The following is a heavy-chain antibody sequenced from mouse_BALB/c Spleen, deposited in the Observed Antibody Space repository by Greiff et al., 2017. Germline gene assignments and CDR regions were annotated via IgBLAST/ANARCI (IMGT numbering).Heavy chain of an antibody. CDR3: ARHGNEAMDY. CDR2: IWRDGST. D-gene: IGHD2-1*01. Sequence: VQGVESGPDLVAPSQSLSITCTVSGFSLTSYGVHWVRQPPGKGLEWLVVIWRDGSTTYNSALKSRLSISKDHSKSQVFLKMNSLQTDDTAMYYCARHGNEAMDYWGQGTTVTVSS. V-gene: IGHV2-6-2*01. J-gene: IGHJ4*01. CDR1: GFSLTSYG.